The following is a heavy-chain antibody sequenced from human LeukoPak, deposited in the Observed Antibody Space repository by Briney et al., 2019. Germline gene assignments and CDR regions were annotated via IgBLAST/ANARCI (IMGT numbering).Heavy chain of an antibody. CDR3: AKENYDSSGFYYYYYYGMDV. CDR1: GFTFSNYA. V-gene: IGHV3-23*01. Sequence: RGSLRLSCAASGFTFSNYAMSWVRQAPGKGLEWVSGISGSGGSTYYADSVKGRFTISRDNSKNTLYLQMNSLRAEDTAVYYCAKENYDSSGFYYYYYYGMDVWGQGTTVTVSS. J-gene: IGHJ6*02. D-gene: IGHD3-22*01. CDR2: ISGSGGST.